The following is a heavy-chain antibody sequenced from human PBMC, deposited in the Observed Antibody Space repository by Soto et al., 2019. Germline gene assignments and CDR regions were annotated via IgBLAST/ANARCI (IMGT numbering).Heavy chain of an antibody. CDR2: ITPRSATS. CDR1: GDTFSTYT. V-gene: IGHV1-69*12. J-gene: IGHJ6*02. CDR3: AREGLVLVPSTVNSDYYYAMDV. D-gene: IGHD2-2*01. Sequence: QVQLVQSGAEVKKPGSSVKVSCKAPGDTFSTYTITWVRQAPGQGLEWMGGITPRSATSNYAQKFQGRVTITADESTSTVYMELSSLTSEDTAVYYCAREGLVLVPSTVNSDYYYAMDVWGQGTTVTVSS.